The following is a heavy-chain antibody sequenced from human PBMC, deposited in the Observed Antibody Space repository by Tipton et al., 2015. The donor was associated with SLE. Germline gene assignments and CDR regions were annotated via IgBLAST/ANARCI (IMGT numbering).Heavy chain of an antibody. D-gene: IGHD6-13*01. CDR1: GGSISSYY. V-gene: IGHV4-59*01. CDR3: AMGIAAADGY. Sequence: TLSLTCTVSGGSISSYYWSWIRQPPGKGLEWIGYINYSGSTNYNPSLKSRVTISVDTSKNQFSLKLSSVTAADPAVYYCAMGIAAADGYWGQGTRVTVSS. CDR2: INYSGST. J-gene: IGHJ4*02.